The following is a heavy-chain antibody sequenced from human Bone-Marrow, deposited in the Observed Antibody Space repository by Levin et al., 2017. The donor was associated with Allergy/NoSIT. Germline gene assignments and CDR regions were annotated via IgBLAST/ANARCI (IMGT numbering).Heavy chain of an antibody. D-gene: IGHD6-13*01. CDR2: IYSGGDT. V-gene: IGHV3-66*01. Sequence: GGSLRLSCAASGFTVSRNYMSWVRQAPGKGLEWVSLIYSGGDTQYADSVKGRFTISRDNSKNTLYLQMNSLRADDTAVYYCARYGVGTAAGTPWGQGTLVTVSS. CDR1: GFTVSRNY. J-gene: IGHJ4*02. CDR3: ARYGVGTAAGTP.